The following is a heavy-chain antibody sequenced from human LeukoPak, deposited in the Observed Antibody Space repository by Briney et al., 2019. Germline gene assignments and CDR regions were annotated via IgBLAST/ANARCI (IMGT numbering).Heavy chain of an antibody. D-gene: IGHD2/OR15-2a*01. CDR3: ARMRDTTWSRDFYYYYMDV. Sequence: GGSLRLSCAASGFTVSSNYMSWVRQAPGKGLEWVSVIHSGSKTYYADSVKGRFTISRDYSKNTLYLQMNSLRAEDTAVYYCARMRDTTWSRDFYYYYMDVWGKGTTVLVSS. J-gene: IGHJ6*03. V-gene: IGHV3-66*01. CDR2: IHSGSKT. CDR1: GFTVSSNY.